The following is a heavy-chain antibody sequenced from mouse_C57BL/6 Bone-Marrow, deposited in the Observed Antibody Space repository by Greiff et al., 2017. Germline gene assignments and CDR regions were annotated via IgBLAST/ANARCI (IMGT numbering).Heavy chain of an antibody. V-gene: IGHV1-81*01. CDR3: AREGVYYYGSRDY. CDR2: IYPRSGNT. Sequence: VQGVESGAELARPGASVKLSCKASGYTFTSYGISWVKQRTGQGLEWIGEIYPRSGNTYYNEKFKGKATLTADKSSSTAYMELRSLTSEDSAVYFCAREGVYYYGSRDYWGQGTTLTVSS. D-gene: IGHD1-1*01. J-gene: IGHJ2*01. CDR1: GYTFTSYG.